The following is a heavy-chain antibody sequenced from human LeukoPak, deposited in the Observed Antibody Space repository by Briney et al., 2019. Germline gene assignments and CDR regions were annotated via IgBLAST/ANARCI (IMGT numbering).Heavy chain of an antibody. Sequence: GESLRLSCVVSGFSFSNLYMIWIRQTPGKGLEWVSSITEDSSYIYYADSVKGRFTISRDNAKNSLSLQMNSLRAEDTAVYYCARHRTASDYWGQGTLVTVSS. CDR1: GFSFSNLY. D-gene: IGHD3-16*02. CDR2: ITEDSSYI. V-gene: IGHV3-21*01. J-gene: IGHJ4*02. CDR3: ARHRTASDY.